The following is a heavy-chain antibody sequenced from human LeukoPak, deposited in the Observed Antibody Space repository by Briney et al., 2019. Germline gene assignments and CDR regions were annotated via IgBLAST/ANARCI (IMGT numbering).Heavy chain of an antibody. Sequence: GGSLRLSCAASGFTFSTYAMNWVRQAPGKGLEWVSTISGSGASPYYAASVKGRFTISRANSKNTFYLEMNSLRVDDTAIYYCAKERGYGDYESFDFWGQGTPVTVSS. J-gene: IGHJ4*02. CDR2: ISGSGASP. CDR3: AKERGYGDYESFDF. CDR1: GFTFSTYA. V-gene: IGHV3-23*01. D-gene: IGHD4-17*01.